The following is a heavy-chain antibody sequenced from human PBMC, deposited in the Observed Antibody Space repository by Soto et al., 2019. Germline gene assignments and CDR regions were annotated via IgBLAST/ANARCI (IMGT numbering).Heavy chain of an antibody. CDR2: ISGSGGST. J-gene: IGHJ6*02. CDR3: AKGLTIFGVVRVSYYYYGMDV. D-gene: IGHD3-3*01. V-gene: IGHV3-23*01. Sequence: GGSLRLSCAASGFTFSSYAMSWVRQAPGKGLEWVSAISGSGGSTYYADSVKGRFTISRHNSKNAPYRQMNSLRAEDTAVYYCAKGLTIFGVVRVSYYYYGMDVWGQGTTVTVSS. CDR1: GFTFSSYA.